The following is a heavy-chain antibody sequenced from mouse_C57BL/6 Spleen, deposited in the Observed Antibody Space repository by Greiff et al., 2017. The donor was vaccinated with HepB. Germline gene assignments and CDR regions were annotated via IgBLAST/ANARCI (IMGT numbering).Heavy chain of an antibody. CDR2: ISDGGSYT. CDR3: ARDGGYGKAWFAY. J-gene: IGHJ3*01. CDR1: GFTFSSYA. V-gene: IGHV5-4*01. Sequence: EVKLVESGGGLVKPGGSLKLSCAASGFTFSSYAMSWVRQTPEKRLEWVATISDGGSYTYYPDNVKGRFTISRDNAKNNLYLQMSHLKSEDTAMYYCARDGGYGKAWFAYWGQGTLVTVSA. D-gene: IGHD2-10*02.